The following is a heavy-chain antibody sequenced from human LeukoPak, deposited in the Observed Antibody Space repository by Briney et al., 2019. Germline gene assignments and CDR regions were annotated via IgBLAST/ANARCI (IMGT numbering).Heavy chain of an antibody. V-gene: IGHV1-2*06. Sequence: ASVKVSCKASGYTFTGYYMHRVRQAPGQGPEWMGRINPNRGGTNYAQKFQGRVTMTRDTSINTAYMELSGLRSDDTAVYYCAKDRMYYYDSGGYPDAFDIWGQGTLVIVSS. CDR3: AKDRMYYYDSGGYPDAFDI. J-gene: IGHJ3*02. CDR2: INPNRGGT. D-gene: IGHD3-22*01. CDR1: GYTFTGYY.